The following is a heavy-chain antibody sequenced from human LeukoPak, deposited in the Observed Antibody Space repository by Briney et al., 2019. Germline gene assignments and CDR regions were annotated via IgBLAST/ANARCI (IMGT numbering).Heavy chain of an antibody. D-gene: IGHD3-22*01. J-gene: IGHJ5*02. Sequence: HWVRQAPXKXLVWVSRINSDGSNTNYADSVKGRFTISRDNAKNTLNLQMHSLRAEDTAVYYCARDLGQYYDTSDNWFDPWGQGTLVTVSS. V-gene: IGHV3-74*01. CDR3: ARDLGQYYDTSDNWFDP. CDR2: INSDGSNT.